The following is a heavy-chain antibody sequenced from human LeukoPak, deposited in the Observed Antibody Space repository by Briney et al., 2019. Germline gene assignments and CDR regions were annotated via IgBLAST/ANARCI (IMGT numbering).Heavy chain of an antibody. D-gene: IGHD4-11*01. Sequence: PSETLSLTCTVSSYSISSGYYWGWIRQPPGKGLEWIGSIFRSGSTYYNPSLKSRLTISVDTSKNQFSLNLNSVTAADTAMYYCARDPHDYSIIYFDYWGQGILVTVSS. J-gene: IGHJ4*02. CDR3: ARDPHDYSIIYFDY. CDR1: SYSISSGYY. V-gene: IGHV4-38-2*02. CDR2: IFRSGST.